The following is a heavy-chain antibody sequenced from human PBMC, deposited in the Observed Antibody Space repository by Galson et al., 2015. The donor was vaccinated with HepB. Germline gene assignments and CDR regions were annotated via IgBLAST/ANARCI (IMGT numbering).Heavy chain of an antibody. CDR3: ARGHILTGYYYYGMDV. CDR2: IIPILDIP. Sequence: QSGAEVKKPGESLRISCKASGGTFTSYAVTWVRQAPGQGLEWMGRIIPILDIPNYAQKFQGRVTITADKSTSTAYMELSRLRSDDTAVYYCARGHILTGYYYYGMDVWGQGTTVTVSS. J-gene: IGHJ6*02. V-gene: IGHV1-69*04. D-gene: IGHD3-9*01. CDR1: GGTFTSYA.